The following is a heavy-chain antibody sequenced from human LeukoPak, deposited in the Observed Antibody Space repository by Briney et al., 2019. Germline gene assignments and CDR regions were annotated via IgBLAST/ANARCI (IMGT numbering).Heavy chain of an antibody. CDR2: ISSSGSTI. J-gene: IGHJ4*02. D-gene: IGHD5-18*01. CDR1: GFTFSSYS. Sequence: GGSLRLSCAASGFTFSSYSMNWVRQAPGKGLEWVSYISSSGSTIDYADSVKGRFTISRDNAKNSLYLQMNSLRPEDTAVYYCARLRGYSYGYADYWGQGTLVTVSS. V-gene: IGHV3-48*04. CDR3: ARLRGYSYGYADY.